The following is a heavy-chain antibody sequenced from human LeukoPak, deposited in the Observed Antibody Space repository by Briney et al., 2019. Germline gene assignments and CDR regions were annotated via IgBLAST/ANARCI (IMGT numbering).Heavy chain of an antibody. D-gene: IGHD5-24*01. CDR3: ARHEGTGGDGYMFGY. Sequence: SETLSLTCTVSGGSISNYYWSWIRQSPGKGLEWIGDIYYSGSTDYNPSLKSRVTISVDTSKNQFSLNLSSVTAADTAVYSCARHEGTGGDGYMFGYWGQGTLVTVSS. CDR1: GGSISNYY. V-gene: IGHV4-59*08. J-gene: IGHJ4*02. CDR2: IYYSGST.